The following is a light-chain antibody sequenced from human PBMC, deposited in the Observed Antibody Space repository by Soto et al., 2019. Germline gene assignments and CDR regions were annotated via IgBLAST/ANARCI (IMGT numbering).Light chain of an antibody. Sequence: VLTQSPATLSLSPGERATLSCRASQSIPTSLAWYQQKSGKPPRLVIYESTLRANGVPDTIGGSRSGTAFTLTINSLEPEDFAVYYCQHRNVWPPITFGQGTRLEIK. CDR2: EST. V-gene: IGKV3-11*01. CDR1: QSIPTS. CDR3: QHRNVWPPIT. J-gene: IGKJ5*01.